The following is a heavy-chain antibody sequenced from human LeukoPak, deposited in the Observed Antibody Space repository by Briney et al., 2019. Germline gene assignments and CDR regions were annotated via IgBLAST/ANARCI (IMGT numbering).Heavy chain of an antibody. CDR2: IKQDGSEK. J-gene: IGHJ3*02. D-gene: IGHD3-9*01. V-gene: IGHV3-7*01. CDR3: ARDSIDYIHNTDRYFDWPDAFDI. CDR1: GFTFSSYW. Sequence: GGSLRLSCAASGFTFSSYWMSWVRQAPGKGLEWVANIKQDGSEKYYVDSVKGRFTISRDNAKNSLYLQMNSLRAEDTAVYYCARDSIDYIHNTDRYFDWPDAFDIWGQGTMVTVSS.